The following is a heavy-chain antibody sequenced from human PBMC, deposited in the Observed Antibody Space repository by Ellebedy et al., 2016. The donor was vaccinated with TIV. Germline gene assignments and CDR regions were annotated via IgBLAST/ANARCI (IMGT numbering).Heavy chain of an antibody. D-gene: IGHD6-19*01. J-gene: IGHJ6*02. Sequence: ASVKVSCKGFGYSFTNYGMNWVRHPPGQGLEWMGWINTNTGNPTYAQGFTGRFVFSFDTPVSTAYLQIRSLKAEDTAVYYCAIDTAVAGYYFYHGMDVWGQGTTVTVSS. V-gene: IGHV7-4-1*01. CDR1: GYSFTNYG. CDR2: INTNTGNP. CDR3: AIDTAVAGYYFYHGMDV.